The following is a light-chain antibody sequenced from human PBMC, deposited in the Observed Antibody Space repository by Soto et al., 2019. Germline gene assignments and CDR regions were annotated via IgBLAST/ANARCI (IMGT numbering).Light chain of an antibody. V-gene: IGKV1-9*01. CDR1: QGISSY. CDR2: AAS. Sequence: IQLTQSPSSLSASVGDRVTITCRVSQGISSYLAWYQQKPGKAPKLLIYAASTLQSGVPSRFSGSGSGTDFTLTISSLQFEDFATYYCQQLNSHPFLGQGTGLEIK. CDR3: QQLNSHPF. J-gene: IGKJ5*01.